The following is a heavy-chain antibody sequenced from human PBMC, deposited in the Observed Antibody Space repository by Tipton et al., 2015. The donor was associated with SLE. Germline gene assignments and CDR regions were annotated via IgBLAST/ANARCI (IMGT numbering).Heavy chain of an antibody. J-gene: IGHJ3*02. V-gene: IGHV3-33*07. CDR1: GFIFSNYG. CDR2: IWHDGSKE. Sequence: SLRLSCAASGFIFSNYGMFWVRQAPGKGLEWVATIWHDGSKEFYVDSVKGRFSISRDNSKNTLYLQMNSLRAEDTAVYYCSGELSPRDGFDIWGQGTMVTVSS. CDR3: SGELSPRDGFDI. D-gene: IGHD3-16*02.